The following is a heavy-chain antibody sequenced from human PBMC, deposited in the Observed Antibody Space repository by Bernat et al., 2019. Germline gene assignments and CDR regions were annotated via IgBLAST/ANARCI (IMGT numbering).Heavy chain of an antibody. CDR1: GFTFSSYV. J-gene: IGHJ4*02. CDR3: VSDVLY. V-gene: IGHV3-64*03. Sequence: EVQLVESGGGLVQPGGSLRLSRSASGFTFSSYVMFWVRQAPGKGLEYVSGISSNGDSTHYVDSVKGRYTISRDNSKSMLYVQMSSMRVEDTAVYYCVSDVLYWGQGALVTVSP. CDR2: ISSNGDST.